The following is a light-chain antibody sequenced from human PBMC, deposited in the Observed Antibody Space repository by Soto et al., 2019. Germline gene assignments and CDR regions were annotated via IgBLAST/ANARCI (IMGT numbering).Light chain of an antibody. CDR1: VIGSIS. J-gene: IGLJ2*01. CDR3: QVWDSSSDHVI. Sequence: SYELTQPPSVSVAPGQTASITCGGNVIGSISVHWYQQKPGQAPVLVVFDDSDRPSGIPERFSGSNSRNTATLTISRVEAGDEADYYCQVWDSSSDHVIVGGGTKVTVL. CDR2: DDS. V-gene: IGLV3-21*02.